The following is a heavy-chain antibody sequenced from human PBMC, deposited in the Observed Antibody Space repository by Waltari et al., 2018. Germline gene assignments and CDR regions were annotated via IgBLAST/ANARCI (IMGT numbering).Heavy chain of an antibody. J-gene: IGHJ3*02. CDR2: INAGNGNP. D-gene: IGHD3-22*01. Sequence: QVQLVQSGAEVKKPGASVKVSCKASGYTFTSYAMHWVRQAPGQRLEWMGWINAGNGNPKYSQKFQGRVTITRDTSASTAYMELSSLRSEDTAVYYCASSDYDSSGYYGLDAFDIWGQGTMVTVSS. CDR3: ASSDYDSSGYYGLDAFDI. CDR1: GYTFTSYA. V-gene: IGHV1-3*01.